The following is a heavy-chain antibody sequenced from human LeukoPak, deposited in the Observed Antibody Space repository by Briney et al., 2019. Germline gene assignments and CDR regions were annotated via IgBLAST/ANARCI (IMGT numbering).Heavy chain of an antibody. D-gene: IGHD5-12*01. CDR1: GGTFSSYA. Sequence: SVKVSCKSSGGTFSSYAISWVRQAPGQGLEWMGMIIPIFGKTNYAQKFQGRVTITADKSTSTAYMELSSLRFEDTAVYYCARDLGRTGNDPVLFGYWGQGTLVIVSS. CDR3: ARDLGRTGNDPVLFGY. CDR2: IIPIFGKT. V-gene: IGHV1-69*04. J-gene: IGHJ4*02.